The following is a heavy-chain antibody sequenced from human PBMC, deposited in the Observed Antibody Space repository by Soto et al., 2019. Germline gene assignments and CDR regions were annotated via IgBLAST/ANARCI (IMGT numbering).Heavy chain of an antibody. V-gene: IGHV1-46*01. J-gene: IGHJ4*02. CDR2: INPSGGST. Sequence: GASVKVSCKASGYTFTSYYMHCVRQAPGQGLEWMGIINPSGGSTSYAQKFQGRVTMTRDTSTSAVYMELSSLRSEDTAVYYCARSAVSGYSYGLTGYWGQGTLVTVSS. CDR3: ARSAVSGYSYGLTGY. CDR1: GYTFTSYY. D-gene: IGHD5-18*01.